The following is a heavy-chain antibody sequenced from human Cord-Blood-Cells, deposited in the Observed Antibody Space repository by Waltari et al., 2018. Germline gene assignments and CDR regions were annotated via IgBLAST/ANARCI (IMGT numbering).Heavy chain of an antibody. J-gene: IGHJ6*02. CDR1: GGPISSYY. CDR2: IYTSGST. CDR3: ARQAGDYYYYGMDV. D-gene: IGHD4-17*01. Sequence: QVQLQESGPGLVKPSETLSLTCTVSGGPISSYYWSWIRPPAWKGLEWIGRIYTSGSTNYNPALKSRVTMSVDTSKNQFSLKLSSVTAADTAVYYCARQAGDYYYYGMDVWGQGTTVTVSS. V-gene: IGHV4-4*07.